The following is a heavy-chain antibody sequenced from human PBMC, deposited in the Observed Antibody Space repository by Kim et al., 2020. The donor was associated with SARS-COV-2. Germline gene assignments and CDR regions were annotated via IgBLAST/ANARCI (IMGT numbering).Heavy chain of an antibody. J-gene: IGHJ5*02. D-gene: IGHD6-19*01. CDR1: GYSFTSYW. CDR3: AHLGGEQWQNNWFDP. V-gene: IGHV5-51*01. Sequence: GESLKISCKGSGYSFTSYWIGWVRQMPGKGLEWMGIIYPGDSDTRYSPSFQGQVTISADKSISTAYLQWSSLKASDTAMYYCAHLGGEQWQNNWFDPWGQGTLVTVSS. CDR2: IYPGDSDT.